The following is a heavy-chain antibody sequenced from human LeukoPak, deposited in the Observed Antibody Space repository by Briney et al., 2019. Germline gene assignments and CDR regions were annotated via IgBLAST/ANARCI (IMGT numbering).Heavy chain of an antibody. CDR3: ARVSPEGYPAGYYYYNYMDV. CDR1: GGSISSHY. V-gene: IGHV4-59*11. J-gene: IGHJ6*03. CDR2: IYYSGST. D-gene: IGHD1-14*01. Sequence: SETLSLTCTVSGGSISSHYWSWIRQPPGKGLEWIGYIYYSGSTNYNPSLKSRVTISVDTSKNQFSLKLSSVTAADTAVYYCARVSPEGYPAGYYYYNYMDVWGKGTTVTVSS.